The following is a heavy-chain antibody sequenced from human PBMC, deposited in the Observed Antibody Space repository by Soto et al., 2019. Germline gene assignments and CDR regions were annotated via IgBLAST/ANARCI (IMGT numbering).Heavy chain of an antibody. V-gene: IGHV3-33*01. D-gene: IGHD3-16*01. J-gene: IGHJ4*02. CDR3: GREPVESLWRIGTWGIEN. CDR1: VCTFTNYV. CDR2: VWYDGRQK. Sequence: GGSLRLSCATSVCTFTNYVMHCVRQTPGKWLEWVANVWYDGRQKWYADLAKGRFTISRDNSENTVSLQMNSLRVEDTAVYYCGREPVESLWRIGTWGIENWGQATPVSVSS.